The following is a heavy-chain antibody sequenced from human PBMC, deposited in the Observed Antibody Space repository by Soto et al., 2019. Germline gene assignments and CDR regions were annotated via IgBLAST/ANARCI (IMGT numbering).Heavy chain of an antibody. CDR3: ARDSRQLWVSFFDY. CDR1: GFTFSSYG. J-gene: IGHJ4*02. V-gene: IGHV3-33*01. Sequence: GGSLRLSCAASGFTFSSYGMHWVRQAPGKGLEWVAVIWYDGSNKYYADSVKGRFTISRDNSKNTLYLQMNSLRAEDTAVYYCARDSRQLWVSFFDYWGQGTLVTVSS. CDR2: IWYDGSNK. D-gene: IGHD5-18*01.